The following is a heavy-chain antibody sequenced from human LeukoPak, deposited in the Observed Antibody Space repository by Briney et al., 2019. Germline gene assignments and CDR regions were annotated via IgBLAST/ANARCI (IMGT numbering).Heavy chain of an antibody. CDR3: AREIRDWYFDL. V-gene: IGHV3-53*01. J-gene: IGHJ2*01. CDR1: GFTVSSNY. D-gene: IGHD3-10*01. CDR2: IYSGGST. Sequence: PGGSLRLSCAASGFTVSSNYMSWVRQPPGKGLEWVSVIYSGGSTYYADSVKGRFTISRDNSKNTLYLQMNSLRAEDTAVYYCAREIRDWYFDLWGRGTLVTVSS.